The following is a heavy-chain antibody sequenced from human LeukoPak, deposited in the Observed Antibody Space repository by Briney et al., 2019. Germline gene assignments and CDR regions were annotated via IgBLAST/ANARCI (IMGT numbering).Heavy chain of an antibody. Sequence: SQTLSLTCAISGDSVSSNSAAWNWIRQSPSRGLEWLGRTYYRSKWYNDYAVSVESRITINPDTSKNQFSLQLNSVTPEDTAVYYCAKDSSITYYYGSGEIDYWGQGTLVTVSS. CDR3: AKDSSITYYYGSGEIDY. CDR1: GDSVSSNSAA. J-gene: IGHJ4*02. CDR2: TYYRSKWYN. D-gene: IGHD3-10*01. V-gene: IGHV6-1*01.